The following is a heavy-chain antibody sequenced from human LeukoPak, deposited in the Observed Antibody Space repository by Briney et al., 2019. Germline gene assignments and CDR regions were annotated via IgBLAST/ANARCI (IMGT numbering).Heavy chain of an antibody. CDR1: GGSISSYY. V-gene: IGHV4-4*07. CDR2: IYTSGST. D-gene: IGHD6-19*01. J-gene: IGHJ5*02. CDR3: ARDESKCSSGWYWFDP. Sequence: SETLSLTCTVSGGSISSYYWSWIRQPAGKGLEWIGRIYTSGSTNYNPSLKSRVTISVDKSKNQFSLKLSSVTAADTAVYYCARDESKCSSGWYWFDPWGQGTLVTVSS.